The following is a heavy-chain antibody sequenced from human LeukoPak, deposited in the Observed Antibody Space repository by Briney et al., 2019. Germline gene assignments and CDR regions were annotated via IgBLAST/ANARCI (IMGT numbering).Heavy chain of an antibody. Sequence: SETLSLTCTVSGGSIRSSNYCWGWIRQPPGKGLEWIGSIDYNGNTNYNPSLKSRVTISVDMSKNQFSLKLRSVTAADTAVYFCARDYRVSLDYWGQGTLVTVSS. D-gene: IGHD6-6*01. CDR1: GGSIRSSNYC. CDR3: ARDYRVSLDY. CDR2: IDYNGNT. V-gene: IGHV4-39*02. J-gene: IGHJ4*02.